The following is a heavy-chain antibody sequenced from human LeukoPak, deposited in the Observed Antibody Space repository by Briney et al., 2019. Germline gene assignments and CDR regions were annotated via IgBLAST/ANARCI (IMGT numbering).Heavy chain of an antibody. D-gene: IGHD6-13*01. CDR1: AFTFRSFG. J-gene: IGHJ4*02. V-gene: IGHV3-30*18. CDR2: ISSDGGNV. Sequence: GGSLRLSCAASAFTFRSFGMQWVRQAPGKGLEWVAFISSDGGNVYYADSVNGRFSISRDNFRATLYLQMNSLRPEDTAVYYCAKGQQGHMWLDNWGQGTLVIVSS. CDR3: AKGQQGHMWLDN.